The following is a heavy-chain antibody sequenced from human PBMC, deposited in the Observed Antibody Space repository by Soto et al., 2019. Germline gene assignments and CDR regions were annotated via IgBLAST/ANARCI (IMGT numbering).Heavy chain of an antibody. V-gene: IGHV1-46*01. CDR1: GYTFTSYY. CDR2: INPSGGST. J-gene: IGHJ5*02. CDR3: ARVAAHNWFDP. Sequence: GAPAKVSCKASGYTFTSYYMPWGRQAPGQRLEWMGIINPSGGSTSYAQKFQGRVTMTRDTSSSTVYMELSSLRSEDTAVYYCARVAAHNWFDPWGQGTLVTVSS. D-gene: IGHD6-13*01.